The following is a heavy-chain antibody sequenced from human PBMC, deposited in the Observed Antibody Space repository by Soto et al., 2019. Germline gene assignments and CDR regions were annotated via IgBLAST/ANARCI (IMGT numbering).Heavy chain of an antibody. V-gene: IGHV4-59*08. J-gene: IGHJ4*02. CDR2: LYYTGST. CDR1: GAYISGYH. Sequence: SETLSLTCTVSGAYISGYHWGWIRQPPGKGLEWIGYLYYTGSTHYNPSLKSRVTMSVNTSKNQFSLKLNSVTAADTAVYYCARGFAIGWYTYFFDLWGQGPLVTVSS. CDR3: ARGFAIGWYTYFFDL. D-gene: IGHD6-19*01.